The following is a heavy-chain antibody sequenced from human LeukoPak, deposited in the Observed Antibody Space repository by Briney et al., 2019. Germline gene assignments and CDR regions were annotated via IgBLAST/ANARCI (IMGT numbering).Heavy chain of an antibody. V-gene: IGHV3-30*04. CDR1: GFTFSSYA. CDR2: ISYDGSNK. CDR3: AKAKGGTLWVLDY. Sequence: PGGSLRLSCAASGFTFSSYAMHWVRQAPGKGLEWVAVISYDGSNKYYADSVKGRFTISRDNSKNSLYLQMNSLRAEDTALYYCAKAKGGTLWVLDYWGQGTLVTVSS. D-gene: IGHD3-10*01. J-gene: IGHJ4*02.